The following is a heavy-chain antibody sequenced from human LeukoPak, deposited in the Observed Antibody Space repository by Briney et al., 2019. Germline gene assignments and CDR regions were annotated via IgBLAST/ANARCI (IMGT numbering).Heavy chain of an antibody. J-gene: IGHJ3*02. CDR3: ASRVQYSSGWYTKDMII. CDR1: GFTFSSYW. D-gene: IGHD6-19*01. CDR2: INSDGSST. V-gene: IGHV3-74*01. Sequence: PGGYLRLSCAASGFTFSSYWMHWVRQAPGKGLVWVSRINSDGSSTSYADSAKGRFTISRDNAKNTLYLQMNSLRAEDTAVYYCASRVQYSSGWYTKDMIIWGQGTMVTVSS.